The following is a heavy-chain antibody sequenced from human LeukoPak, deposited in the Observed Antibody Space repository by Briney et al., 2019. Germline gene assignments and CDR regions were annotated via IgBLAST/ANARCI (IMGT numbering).Heavy chain of an antibody. Sequence: GGSLRLSCAASGFTFSSYAMSWVRQAPGKGLEWVSGISGSGGSTYYADSVKGRFTISRDNSKNTLYLQMNSLRAEDTAVYYCAKDLSCSSASCRPDYWGQGTLVTVSS. D-gene: IGHD2-2*01. CDR2: ISGSGGST. J-gene: IGHJ4*02. CDR1: GFTFSSYA. V-gene: IGHV3-23*01. CDR3: AKDLSCSSASCRPDY.